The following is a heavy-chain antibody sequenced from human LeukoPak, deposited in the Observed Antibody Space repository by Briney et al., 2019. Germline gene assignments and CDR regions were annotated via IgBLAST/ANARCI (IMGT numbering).Heavy chain of an antibody. D-gene: IGHD1-26*01. CDR2: IYTSGST. J-gene: IGHJ3*02. CDR1: GGSISSYY. Sequence: ASETLSLTCTVSGGSISSYYWSWIRQPAGKGLEWIGRIYTSGSTNYNPSLKSRVTISVDTSKNQFSLKLSSVTAADTAVYYCARNRLGATRDAFDIRGQGTMVTVSS. CDR3: ARNRLGATRDAFDI. V-gene: IGHV4-4*07.